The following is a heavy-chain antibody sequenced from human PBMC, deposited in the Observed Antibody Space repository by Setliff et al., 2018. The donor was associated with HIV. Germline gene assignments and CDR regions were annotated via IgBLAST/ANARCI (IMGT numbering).Heavy chain of an antibody. V-gene: IGHV4-4*07. J-gene: IGHJ5*02. CDR3: ARDRGQWLPTGWFDP. CDR2: IYTTGST. D-gene: IGHD6-19*01. CDR1: GGSISSYY. Sequence: SETLSLTCTVSGGSISSYYWSWIRQPAGKGLEWIGRIYTTGSTNYNPSLKSRVTMSVDTSKNQFSLKLNSVTAADTAVYYCARDRGQWLPTGWFDPWGQGTLVTSPQ.